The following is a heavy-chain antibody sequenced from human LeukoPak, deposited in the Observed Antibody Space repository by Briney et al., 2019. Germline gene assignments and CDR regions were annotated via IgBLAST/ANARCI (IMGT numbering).Heavy chain of an antibody. V-gene: IGHV1-69*06. D-gene: IGHD3-16*01. CDR3: ARDNDSRDPPHFDY. Sequence: ASVRVSCKTSGYTFTDYDITWVRQAPGQGLEWMGGIIPIFGTTNYARKFRGRVTLTADKSTRTAYMELSSLRSEDTAVYYCARDNDSRDPPHFDYWGQGTLVTVSS. CDR1: GYTFTDYD. CDR2: IIPIFGTT. J-gene: IGHJ4*02.